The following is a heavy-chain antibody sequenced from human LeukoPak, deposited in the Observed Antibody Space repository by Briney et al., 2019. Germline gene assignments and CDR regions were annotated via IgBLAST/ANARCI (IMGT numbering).Heavy chain of an antibody. J-gene: IGHJ5*02. D-gene: IGHD5-24*01. V-gene: IGHV4-30-4*01. CDR3: ARVLKLSNWFDP. CDR2: IYYSGST. CDR1: GGSISGVDYY. Sequence: SETLSLTFTVSGGSISGVDYYWSWIRQPPGKGLEWIGYIYYSGSTYYNPSLKSRVTISVDTSKNQFSLKLSSVTAADTAVYYCARVLKLSNWFDPWGQGTLVTVSS.